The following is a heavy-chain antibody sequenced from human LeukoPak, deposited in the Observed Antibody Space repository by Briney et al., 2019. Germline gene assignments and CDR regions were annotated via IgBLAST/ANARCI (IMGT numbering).Heavy chain of an antibody. V-gene: IGHV3-48*03. CDR3: ARGRNILTY. Sequence: GGSPRLSCAASGFTFSSYEMNWVRQAPGKGLEWVSYISSSGSTIYYADSVKGRFTISRDNAKNSLYLQMNSLRAEDTAVYYCARGRNILTYWGQGTLVTVSS. CDR2: ISSSGSTI. J-gene: IGHJ4*02. D-gene: IGHD3-9*01. CDR1: GFTFSSYE.